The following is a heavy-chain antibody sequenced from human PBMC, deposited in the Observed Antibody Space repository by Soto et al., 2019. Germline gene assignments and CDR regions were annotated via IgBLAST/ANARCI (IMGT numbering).Heavy chain of an antibody. D-gene: IGHD1-1*01. CDR1: GGSISSSSYY. V-gene: IGHV4-39*01. CDR2: IYYSGST. CDR3: ARQGRQGTGRLFDY. J-gene: IGHJ4*02. Sequence: SETLSLTCTVSGGSISSSSYYWVWIRQPPGKGLEWIGSIYYSGSTYYNPSLRSRVTISVDTSKNQFSLKLSSVTAADTAVYYCARQGRQGTGRLFDYWGEGTLVTVSS.